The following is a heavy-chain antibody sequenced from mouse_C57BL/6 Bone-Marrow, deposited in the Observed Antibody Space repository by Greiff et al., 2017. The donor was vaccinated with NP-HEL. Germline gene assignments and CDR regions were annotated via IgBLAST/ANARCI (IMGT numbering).Heavy chain of an antibody. CDR1: GFTFSSYG. CDR3: VRRFRGYYAMDY. CDR2: ISSGGSYN. D-gene: IGHD3-3*01. J-gene: IGHJ4*01. V-gene: IGHV5-6*01. Sequence: EVQLVESGGDLVKPGGSLKLSCAASGFTFSSYGMSWVRQTPDKRLEWVATISSGGSYNYYPDSVKGRFTISRDNAKNTLYLQMSSLKSEDTAMYYCVRRFRGYYAMDYWGQGTSVTVSS.